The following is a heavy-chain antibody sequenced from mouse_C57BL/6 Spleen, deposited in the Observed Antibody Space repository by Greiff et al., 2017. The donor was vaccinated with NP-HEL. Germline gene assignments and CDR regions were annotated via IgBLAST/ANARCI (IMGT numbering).Heavy chain of an antibody. CDR3: ARGGRSPYYAMDY. Sequence: QVHVKQPGAELVKPGASVKMSCKASGYTFTSYWITWVKQRPGQGLEWIGDIYPGSGSTNYNEKFKSKATLTVDTSSSTAYMQLSSLTSEDSAVYYCARGGRSPYYAMDYWGQGTSVTVSS. CDR1: GYTFTSYW. J-gene: IGHJ4*01. V-gene: IGHV1-55*01. CDR2: IYPGSGST. D-gene: IGHD1-1*01.